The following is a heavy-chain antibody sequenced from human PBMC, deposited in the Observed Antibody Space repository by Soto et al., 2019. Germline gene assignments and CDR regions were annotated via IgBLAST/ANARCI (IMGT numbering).Heavy chain of an antibody. CDR2: ISYDGSNK. Sequence: GALRLSCAASGFTFSSYAMHWVRQAPGKGLEWVAVISYDGSNKYYADSVKGRFTISRDNSKNTLYLQMNSLRAEDTAVYYCARSVGYYDILTGLDYWGQGTLVTVSS. V-gene: IGHV3-30-3*01. CDR3: ARSVGYYDILTGLDY. J-gene: IGHJ4*02. CDR1: GFTFSSYA. D-gene: IGHD3-9*01.